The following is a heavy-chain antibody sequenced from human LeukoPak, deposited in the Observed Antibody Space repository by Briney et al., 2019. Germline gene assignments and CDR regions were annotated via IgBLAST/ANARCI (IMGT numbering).Heavy chain of an antibody. D-gene: IGHD1-14*01. Sequence: PGGSLRLSCAASGFTVSSNYMSWVRRAPGKGLEWVASIYSGGSTYYADSVKGGFTISRDISKNTVYLQMNSLRAEDTAVYFCARVRLDRSERNLDAFENWGQGTMVTVSS. CDR3: ARVRLDRSERNLDAFEN. CDR2: IYSGGST. CDR1: GFTVSSNY. V-gene: IGHV3-53*01. J-gene: IGHJ3*02.